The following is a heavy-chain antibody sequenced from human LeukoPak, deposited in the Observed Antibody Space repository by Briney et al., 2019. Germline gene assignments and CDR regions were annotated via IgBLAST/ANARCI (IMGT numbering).Heavy chain of an antibody. CDR3: TRGSIVGATKSDY. D-gene: IGHD1-26*01. J-gene: IGHJ4*02. V-gene: IGHV3-49*03. CDR1: GFTFGDYA. CDR2: IRSKAYGGTT. Sequence: PGRSLILSCTASGFTFGDYAMSWFRQAPGKGLEWVGFIRSKAYGGTTEYAASVKGRFTISRDDSKSIAYLQMNSLKTEDTAVYYCTRGSIVGATKSDYWGQGTLVTVSS.